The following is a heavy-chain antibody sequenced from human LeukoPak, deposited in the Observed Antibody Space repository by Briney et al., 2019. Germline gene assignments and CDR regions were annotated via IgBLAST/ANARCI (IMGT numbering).Heavy chain of an antibody. Sequence: SVKVSCKASGGTFSSYAISWVRQAPGQGLEWMGRIIPILGIANYAQKFQGRVTITADKSTSTAYMELSSLRSDDTAVYYCASAILHDAFDIWGQGTMVTVSS. J-gene: IGHJ3*02. D-gene: IGHD2-15*01. V-gene: IGHV1-69*04. CDR2: IIPILGIA. CDR3: ASAILHDAFDI. CDR1: GGTFSSYA.